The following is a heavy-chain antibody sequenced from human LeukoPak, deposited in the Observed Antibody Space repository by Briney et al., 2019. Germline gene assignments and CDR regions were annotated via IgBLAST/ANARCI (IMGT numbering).Heavy chain of an antibody. D-gene: IGHD6-6*01. CDR1: GYSFTSYW. Sequence: GESLKISCKCSGYSFTSYWIGWVRQMPGKGLEWMGIIYPGDSDTRYSPSFQGQVTISADKSISTAYLQWSSLKASDTAMYYCARRRLSSYSSSSSRSWFDPWGQGTLVTVSS. V-gene: IGHV5-51*01. CDR3: ARRRLSSYSSSSSRSWFDP. CDR2: IYPGDSDT. J-gene: IGHJ5*02.